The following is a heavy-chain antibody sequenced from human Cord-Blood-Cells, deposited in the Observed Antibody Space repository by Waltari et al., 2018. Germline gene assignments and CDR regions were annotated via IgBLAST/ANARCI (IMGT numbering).Heavy chain of an antibody. J-gene: IGHJ5*02. Sequence: QVQLVQSGAEVKKPGASVKVSCKASGYTFPSYDIHWVRQATGQGLEWMGWMNPNSGNTGYAQKFQGRVTMTRNTSISTAYMELSSLRSEDTAVYYCARNDYTKGWFDPWGQGTLVTVSS. CDR2: MNPNSGNT. V-gene: IGHV1-8*01. D-gene: IGHD4-4*01. CDR3: ARNDYTKGWFDP. CDR1: GYTFPSYD.